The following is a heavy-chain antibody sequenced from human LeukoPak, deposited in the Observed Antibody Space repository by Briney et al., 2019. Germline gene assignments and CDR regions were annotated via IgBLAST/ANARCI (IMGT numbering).Heavy chain of an antibody. D-gene: IGHD2-21*02. V-gene: IGHV1-46*01. J-gene: IGHJ4*02. CDR3: ARDPCGGDCHFDY. CDR2: INPSGGST. Sequence: ASVKLSCKASGYIFTSYYMHWVRQAPGQGPEWMGKINPSGGSTSYAQKLQGRVTMTRDTSTSTVYMELSSLRSEDTAVYYCARDPCGGDCHFDYWGQGALVTVSS. CDR1: GYIFTSYY.